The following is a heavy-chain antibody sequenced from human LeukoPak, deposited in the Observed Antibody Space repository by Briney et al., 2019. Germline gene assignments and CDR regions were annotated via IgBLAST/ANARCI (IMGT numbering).Heavy chain of an antibody. J-gene: IGHJ4*02. D-gene: IGHD1-26*01. CDR2: INPSGGST. V-gene: IGHV1-46*01. Sequence: GASVQVSCKASGYTFTSYYMHWVRQAPGQGLEWMGIINPSGGSTSYAQKFQGRVTMSRDTSTSTVYMELSSLRSEDTAVYYCASPSGSYYYDFDYWGQGTLVTVSS. CDR1: GYTFTSYY. CDR3: ASPSGSYYYDFDY.